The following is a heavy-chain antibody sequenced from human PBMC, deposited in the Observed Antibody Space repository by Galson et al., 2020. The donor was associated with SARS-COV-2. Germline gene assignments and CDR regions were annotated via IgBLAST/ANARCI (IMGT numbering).Heavy chain of an antibody. CDR1: GSTLTELS. CDR3: ATASPIAAAGTGWFDP. V-gene: IGHV1-24*01. Sequence: ASVKVSCKVSGSTLTELSMHWVRQAHGKGLEWMGGFDPEDGETIYAQKFQGRVTMTEDTSTDTAYMELSSLRSEDTAVYYCATASPIAAAGTGWFDPWGQGTLVTVSS. CDR2: FDPEDGET. D-gene: IGHD6-13*01. J-gene: IGHJ5*02.